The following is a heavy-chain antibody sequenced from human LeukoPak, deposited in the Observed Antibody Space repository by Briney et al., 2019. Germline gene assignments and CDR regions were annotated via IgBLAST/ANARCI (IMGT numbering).Heavy chain of an antibody. Sequence: QTGGSLRLSCAASGFTFSSYAMSWVRQAPGKGLEWVSAISGSGGSTYYADSVKGRFTISRDNSKNTLYLQMNSLRAEDTAVYYCAAGHCSSTSCYRFDYWAREPWSPSPQ. V-gene: IGHV3-23*01. CDR1: GFTFSSYA. CDR2: ISGSGGST. D-gene: IGHD2-2*01. CDR3: AAGHCSSTSCYRFDY. J-gene: IGHJ4*02.